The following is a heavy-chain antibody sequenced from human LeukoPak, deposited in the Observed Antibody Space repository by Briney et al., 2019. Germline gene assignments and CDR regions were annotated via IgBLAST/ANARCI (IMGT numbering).Heavy chain of an antibody. D-gene: IGHD4-11*01. V-gene: IGHV3-33*01. CDR3: ARDAQRGFDYSNSLKY. J-gene: IGHJ4*01. CDR1: GFIFSHYG. CDR2: IWSDGSNR. Sequence: GRSLRLSCVASGFIFSHYGIHWVRQAPAKGLEWVAAIWSDGSNRFYAGSVKGRFTISRDNSQNTVFLQMNSLRAEDTAMYYCARDAQRGFDYSNSLKYWGHGILVTVSS.